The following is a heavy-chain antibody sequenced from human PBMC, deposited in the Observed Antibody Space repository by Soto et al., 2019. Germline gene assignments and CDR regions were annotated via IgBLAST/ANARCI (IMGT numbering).Heavy chain of an antibody. Sequence: ASVKVSVKASGYTFTKYGISCVRRAPLQGLEWMGCISAYNGNTNYAQKLQGRVTMTTDTSTSTAYMELRSLRSDDTAVYYCARDRGYGDSNYYGMDVWGQGTTVTVSS. CDR1: GYTFTKYG. V-gene: IGHV1-18*01. D-gene: IGHD4-17*01. CDR3: ARDRGYGDSNYYGMDV. CDR2: ISAYNGNT. J-gene: IGHJ6*02.